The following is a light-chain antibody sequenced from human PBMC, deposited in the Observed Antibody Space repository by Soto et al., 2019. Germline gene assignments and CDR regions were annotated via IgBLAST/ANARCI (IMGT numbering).Light chain of an antibody. CDR1: QSISSW. CDR3: QHYNSYSEA. V-gene: IGKV1-5*03. J-gene: IGKJ1*01. Sequence: DRQMTHSPSTLSASLGYLVTITCRASQSISSWLAWYQQKPGKAPKLLIYKASTLKSGVPSRFSGSGSGTEFTLTISSLQPHDFATYYCQHYNSYSEAFGQGTKVDIK. CDR2: KAS.